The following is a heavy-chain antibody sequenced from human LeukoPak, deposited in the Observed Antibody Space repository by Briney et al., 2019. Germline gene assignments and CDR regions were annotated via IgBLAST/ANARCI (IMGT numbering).Heavy chain of an antibody. CDR1: GFSISSNY. V-gene: IGHV3-53*01. CDR3: ATNQGDSYYYYGMDV. D-gene: IGHD3-16*01. CDR2: IYRGGDT. Sequence: GGSLRLSCTASGFSISSNYMSWVRQAPGKGLEWASVIYRGGDTYYADSVKGRFTISRDNSKNTLYLQMNSLRAEDTAVYYCATNQGDSYYYYGMDVWGKGTTVTVSS. J-gene: IGHJ6*04.